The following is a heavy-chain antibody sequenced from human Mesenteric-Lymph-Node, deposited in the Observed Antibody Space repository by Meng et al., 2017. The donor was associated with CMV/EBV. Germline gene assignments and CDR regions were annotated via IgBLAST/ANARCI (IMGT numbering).Heavy chain of an antibody. Sequence: GGSLRLSCAASGFTVSSNYMSWVRQAPGKGLEWVSAISGSGGSTYYADSVKGRFTISRDNSKNTLYLQMNSLRAEDTAVYYCAKFHCSSTSCYTQYYYGMDVWGQGTTVTVSS. CDR1: GFTVSSNY. J-gene: IGHJ6*02. CDR2: ISGSGGST. V-gene: IGHV3-23*01. D-gene: IGHD2-2*02. CDR3: AKFHCSSTSCYTQYYYGMDV.